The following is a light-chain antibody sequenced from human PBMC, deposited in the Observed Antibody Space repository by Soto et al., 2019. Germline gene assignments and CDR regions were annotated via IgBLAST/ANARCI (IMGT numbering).Light chain of an antibody. CDR1: QSVSSN. Sequence: IVLTQSPSTLSLSPGERATLSCRASQSVSSNLTWYQQIPGQAPRLLIYGASSRATGIPDRLSGSGSGTDFTLTISRLEPEDFAVYYCQQCGSSPTTFGQGTRLEIK. CDR2: GAS. V-gene: IGKV3-20*01. CDR3: QQCGSSPTT. J-gene: IGKJ5*01.